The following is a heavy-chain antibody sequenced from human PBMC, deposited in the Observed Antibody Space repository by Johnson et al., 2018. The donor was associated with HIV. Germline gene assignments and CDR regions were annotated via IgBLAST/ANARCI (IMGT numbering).Heavy chain of an antibody. J-gene: IGHJ3*02. CDR1: GFTFSSSW. V-gene: IGHV3-7*01. CDR3: ARAYTYGAFDI. D-gene: IGHD5-18*01. CDR2: IKQDGSEK. Sequence: VQLVESGGGVVQPGRSLRLSCAASGFTFSSSWMTWVRQAPGKGLEWVANIKQDGSEKYYVDSVKGRFTISRDNSKNTLYLQMNSLRVDDTAIYYCARAYTYGAFDIWGQGTMVTVSS.